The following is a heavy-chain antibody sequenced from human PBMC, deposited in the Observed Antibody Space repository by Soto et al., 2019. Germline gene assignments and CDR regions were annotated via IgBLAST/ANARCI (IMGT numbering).Heavy chain of an antibody. Sequence: ASVKVSCKASGYTFTGYGISWVRQAPGQGLEWMGWISPYSGDTSYAQKLQGRVTMTTDTSTSTGYMELKSLRSDDTAVYYCAASQQFDYWGQGTLVTVSS. CDR3: AASQQFDY. J-gene: IGHJ4*02. CDR2: ISPYSGDT. V-gene: IGHV1-18*01. D-gene: IGHD6-13*01. CDR1: GYTFTGYG.